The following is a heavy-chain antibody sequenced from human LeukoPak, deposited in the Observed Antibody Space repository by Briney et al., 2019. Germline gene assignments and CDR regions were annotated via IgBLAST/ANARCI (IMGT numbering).Heavy chain of an antibody. J-gene: IGHJ5*02. CDR1: GGTFSSYA. Sequence: ASVKLSCKASGGTFSSYAISWVRQAPGQGLEWMGRIIPIFGIANYAQKFQGRVTITADKSTSTAYMELSSLRSEDTAVYYCARQSEWASTWGQGTLVTVSS. CDR3: ARQSEWAST. CDR2: IIPIFGIA. D-gene: IGHD1-26*01. V-gene: IGHV1-69*04.